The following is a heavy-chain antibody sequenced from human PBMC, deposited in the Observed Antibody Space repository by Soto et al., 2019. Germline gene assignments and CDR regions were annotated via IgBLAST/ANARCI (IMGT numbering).Heavy chain of an antibody. CDR3: VGGNFLY. CDR2: MNPKSGNT. Sequence: ASVKVSCKASGYNFYSFDIYWVRQATGHGLEWMGWMNPKSGNTGYAQELRGRVTMTRNTSNSTAYMELTGLTSDDTGVYYCVGGNFLYWGQGTLVTVSS. J-gene: IGHJ4*02. CDR1: GYNFYSFD. V-gene: IGHV1-8*02.